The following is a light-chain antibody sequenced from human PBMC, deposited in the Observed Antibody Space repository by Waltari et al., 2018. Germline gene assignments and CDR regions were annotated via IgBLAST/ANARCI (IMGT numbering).Light chain of an antibody. CDR2: EVT. J-gene: IGLJ2*01. V-gene: IGLV2-8*01. CDR1: SRDVGAYNY. CDR3: CSYTDRNTMV. Sequence: SALTQPPSASGSPGPSVSISCTGTSRDVGAYNYVSWYQQHPGKAPRLLIYEVTKLPSVVPDCCSGSKSGNTASLTVSGLQTEDEADYYCCSYTDRNTMVFGAGTKLTVL.